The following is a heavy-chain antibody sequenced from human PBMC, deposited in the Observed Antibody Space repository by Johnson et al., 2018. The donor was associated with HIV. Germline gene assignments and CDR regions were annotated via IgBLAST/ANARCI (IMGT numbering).Heavy chain of an antibody. CDR2: IRSKAYGGTI. CDR1: GFTFGDYA. D-gene: IGHD5-18*01. CDR3: TTDGYGGYSYGYGAFDI. Sequence: VQLVESGGGLVQPGRSLRLSCTASGFTFGDYAMSWVRQAPGKGLEWVGFIRSKAYGGTIDYAAPVKGRFTISRDDSKNTLYLQMNSLKTEDTAVYYCTTDGYGGYSYGYGAFDIWGQGTMVTVSS. J-gene: IGHJ3*02. V-gene: IGHV3-49*04.